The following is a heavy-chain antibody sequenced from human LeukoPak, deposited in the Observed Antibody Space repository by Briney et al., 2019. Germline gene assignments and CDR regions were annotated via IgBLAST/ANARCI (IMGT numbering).Heavy chain of an antibody. CDR1: GGTFSSYA. CDR2: VIPIFGTA. V-gene: IGHV1-69*06. CDR3: ASNEQQLVLGYYYYYYMDV. J-gene: IGHJ6*03. D-gene: IGHD6-13*01. Sequence: ASVKVSCKASGGTFSSYAFSWVRQAPGQGLEWMGGVIPIFGTANYAQKFQGRVTITAAKSKSKAYMELSSLRSEDTAVYYCASNEQQLVLGYYYYYYMDVWGKGTTVTVSS.